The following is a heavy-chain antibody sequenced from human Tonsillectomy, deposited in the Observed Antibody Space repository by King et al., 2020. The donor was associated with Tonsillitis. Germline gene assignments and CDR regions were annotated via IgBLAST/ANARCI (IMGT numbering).Heavy chain of an antibody. CDR1: GYTFTSYA. V-gene: IGHV1-3*01. J-gene: IGHJ4*02. Sequence: QLVQSGAEVKKPGASVKVSCKASGYTFTSYAMHWVRQAPGQRLEWMGWINAGNSNTKYSQKFQGRVTITRDTSASTAYMELSSLRSEDTAVYYCARGTADFDYWGQGTLVTVSS. CDR3: ARGTADFDY. CDR2: INAGNSNT.